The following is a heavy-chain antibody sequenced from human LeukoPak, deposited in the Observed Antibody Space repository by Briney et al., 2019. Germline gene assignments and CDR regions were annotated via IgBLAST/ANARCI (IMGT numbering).Heavy chain of an antibody. CDR1: GGSISSSSYY. CDR2: IYYSGST. CDR3: ARLSHYYSMDV. Sequence: SEALSLTCTVSGGSISSSSYYWGWIRQPPGKGLEWIGSIYYSGSTYYNPSLYYNPSLKSRVTMSVDTSKNQFSLKLSSVTAADTAVYYCARLSHYYSMDVWGQGTTVTVSS. J-gene: IGHJ6*02. V-gene: IGHV4-39*01.